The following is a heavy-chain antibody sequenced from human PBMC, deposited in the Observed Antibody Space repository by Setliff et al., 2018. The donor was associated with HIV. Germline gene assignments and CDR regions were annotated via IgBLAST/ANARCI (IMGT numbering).Heavy chain of an antibody. Sequence: PSETLSLTCAVSGYSVSSGYYWGWIRQPPGKGLEWIGSFYHSGSTFYNPSLKSRVTISLDTSKNQFSLKLRSVTAADTAVYCCVSGPLSGYGYYFDYWGQGALVTVSS. CDR3: VSGPLSGYGYYFDY. CDR2: FYHSGST. V-gene: IGHV4-38-2*01. J-gene: IGHJ4*02. CDR1: GYSVSSGYY. D-gene: IGHD3-3*01.